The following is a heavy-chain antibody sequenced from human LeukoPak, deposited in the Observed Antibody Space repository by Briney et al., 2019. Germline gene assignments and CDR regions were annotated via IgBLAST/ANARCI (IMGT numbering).Heavy chain of an antibody. CDR1: GGSISSGGYS. Sequence: PSETLSLTCAVSGGSISSGGYSWSWIRQPPGKGLEWIGYIYHSGSTYSNPSLKSRVTISVDRSKNQFSLKLISVTAADTAVYYCARGISYCSGGSCYSVPAVDWFDPWGQGTLVTVSS. CDR3: ARGISYCSGGSCYSVPAVDWFDP. D-gene: IGHD2-15*01. CDR2: IYHSGST. J-gene: IGHJ5*02. V-gene: IGHV4-30-2*01.